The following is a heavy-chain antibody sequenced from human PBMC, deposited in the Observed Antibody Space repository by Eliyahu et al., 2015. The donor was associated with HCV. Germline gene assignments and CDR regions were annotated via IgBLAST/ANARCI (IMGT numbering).Heavy chain of an antibody. CDR3: ARGVRRSTYYYDSSGSIDY. CDR1: G. J-gene: IGHJ4*02. CDR2: ISAYNGNT. D-gene: IGHD3-22*01. V-gene: IGHV1-18*01. Sequence: GSSKVRQAPGQGLEWMGWISAYNGNTNYAQKLQGRVTMTTDTSTSTAYMELRSLRSDDTAVYYCARGVRRSTYYYDSSGSIDYWGQGTLVTVSS.